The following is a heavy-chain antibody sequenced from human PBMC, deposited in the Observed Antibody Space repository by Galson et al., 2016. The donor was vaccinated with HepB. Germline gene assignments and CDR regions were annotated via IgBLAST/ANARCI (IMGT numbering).Heavy chain of an antibody. V-gene: IGHV1-69*10. Sequence: SVKVSCKASGGTFSRYAINWVRQAPGQGLEWMGGIIPAFRMANYAQKFQGRVTITADNAKNSLYLQMNSLRAEDTAVYYCARGPFMVTFGGVFFDYWGQGTLVTVSS. CDR1: GGTFSRYA. J-gene: IGHJ4*02. CDR3: ARGPFMVTFGGVFFDY. CDR2: IIPAFRMA. D-gene: IGHD3-16*01.